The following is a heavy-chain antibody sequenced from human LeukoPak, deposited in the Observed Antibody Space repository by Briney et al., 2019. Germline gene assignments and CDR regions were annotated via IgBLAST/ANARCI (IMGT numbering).Heavy chain of an antibody. CDR2: IRYDGSRE. D-gene: IGHD3-10*01. CDR3: AKDLYGSGSYEIRLFDY. CDR1: GFIFSSYG. Sequence: GGSLRLSCAASGFIFSSYGIHWVRQAPGKGLEWVAFIRYDGSREFYADSVKGRFTISRDNSKNTLYLQMNSLRVEDTAVYYCAKDLYGSGSYEIRLFDYWGQETLVTVSS. J-gene: IGHJ4*02. V-gene: IGHV3-30*02.